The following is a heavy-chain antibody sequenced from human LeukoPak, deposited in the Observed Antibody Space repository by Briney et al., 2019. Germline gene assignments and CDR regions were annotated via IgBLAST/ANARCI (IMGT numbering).Heavy chain of an antibody. D-gene: IGHD5-12*01. V-gene: IGHV3-30*04. Sequence: GRSLRLSCAPSGFTFSSYAMHWVRQAPGKGLEWVAVISYDGSNKYYADSVKGRFTISRDNSKNTLYLQMNSLRAEDTAVYYCARDPDYSGYDYYYYYYMDVWGKGTTVTVSS. J-gene: IGHJ6*03. CDR3: ARDPDYSGYDYYYYYYMDV. CDR2: ISYDGSNK. CDR1: GFTFSSYA.